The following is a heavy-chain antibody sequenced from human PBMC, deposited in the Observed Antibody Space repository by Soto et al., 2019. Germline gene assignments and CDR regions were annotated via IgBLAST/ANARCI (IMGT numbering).Heavy chain of an antibody. CDR3: ARVPNRIAARHYYYYYMDV. CDR1: GGSISSYY. D-gene: IGHD6-6*01. CDR2: IYYSGST. V-gene: IGHV4-59*01. Sequence: QVQLQESGPGLVKPSETLSLTCTVSGGSISSYYWSWIRQPPGKGLEWIGYIYYSGSTNYNPSLKSRVTISVDTSKNQFSLKLSSVTAADTAVYYCARVPNRIAARHYYYYYMDVWGKGTTVTVSS. J-gene: IGHJ6*03.